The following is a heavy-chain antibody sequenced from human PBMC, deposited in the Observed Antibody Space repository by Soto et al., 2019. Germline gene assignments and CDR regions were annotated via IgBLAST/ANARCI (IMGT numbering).Heavy chain of an antibody. CDR3: ARASTVTTRGSRNNWFDP. CDR1: GCSIHRYY. Sequence: PSETLSLTCTVSGCSIHRYYWSWSRHPPGKGLEWIGYIYYSGSTNYNPSLKTRVTISVDTSKNQFSLKLSSVTAADTAVYYCARASTVTTRGSRNNWFDPWGQGTLVTVS. J-gene: IGHJ5*02. V-gene: IGHV4-59*08. CDR2: IYYSGST. D-gene: IGHD4-17*01.